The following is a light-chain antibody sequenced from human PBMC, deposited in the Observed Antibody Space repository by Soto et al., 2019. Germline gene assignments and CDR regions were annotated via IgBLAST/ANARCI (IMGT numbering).Light chain of an antibody. J-gene: IGKJ5*01. CDR2: AAL. V-gene: IGKV1-39*01. CDR1: ESIARH. CDR3: QQSYSTLSIT. Sequence: DLQMTQSPSSLSASMGDRVTITCRASESIARHLNWYQQKPGKAPKLLIYAALSLQNGVPSRFRVGGSGTDFTLTISNLQPEDFATYYCQQSYSTLSITFGQRTRLEIK.